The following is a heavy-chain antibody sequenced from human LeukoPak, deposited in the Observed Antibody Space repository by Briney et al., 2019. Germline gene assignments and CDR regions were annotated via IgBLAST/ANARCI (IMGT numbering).Heavy chain of an antibody. Sequence: GRSLRLSCAAAGFTVSSYSISSVRQAPGEGRELLSAISGSGGKKYYADSVKGRFTISRDNSKNTLYLQMNSLRAEDTAVYYCAKDLAAAGQYYYYMDVWGKGTTVTVSS. CDR1: GFTVSSYS. J-gene: IGHJ6*03. D-gene: IGHD6-13*01. CDR3: AKDLAAAGQYYYYMDV. V-gene: IGHV3-23*01. CDR2: ISGSGGKK.